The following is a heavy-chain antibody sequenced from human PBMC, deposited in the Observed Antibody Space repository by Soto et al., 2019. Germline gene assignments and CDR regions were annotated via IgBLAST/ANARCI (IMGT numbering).Heavy chain of an antibody. J-gene: IGHJ4*02. V-gene: IGHV3-66*01. CDR1: GFTFNSYS. D-gene: IGHD7-27*01. Sequence: PGGSLRLSCAVSGFTFNSYSMNWVRQAPGKGLECVSVIFAGGATYYAESVRGRFTVSRDNSKNTLYLQMNSLRVEDTAVYCCAKDIHNWGFDYWGQGTLVTVSS. CDR2: IFAGGAT. CDR3: AKDIHNWGFDY.